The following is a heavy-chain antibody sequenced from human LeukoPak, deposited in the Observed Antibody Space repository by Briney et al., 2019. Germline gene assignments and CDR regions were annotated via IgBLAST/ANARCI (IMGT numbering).Heavy chain of an antibody. CDR3: ARDYGDHGEYFDY. V-gene: IGHV3-48*02. CDR1: GFSISIYN. J-gene: IGHJ4*02. Sequence: GGSLRLSCGASGFSISIYNINWVRQAPGKGLEWVSYISRTSSSVKYADSVKGRFTISRDNAKNSVSLQMNSVRDEDTALYYCARDYGDHGEYFDYWGQGTLVTVSS. D-gene: IGHD4-17*01. CDR2: ISRTSSSV.